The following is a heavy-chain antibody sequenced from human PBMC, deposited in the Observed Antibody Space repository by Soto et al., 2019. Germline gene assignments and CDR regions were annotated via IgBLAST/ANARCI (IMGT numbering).Heavy chain of an antibody. D-gene: IGHD1-1*01. CDR3: AKSCHWYFCHMDV. CDR1: EFNFRKYA. V-gene: IGHV3-23*01. J-gene: IGHJ6*03. Sequence: EVQLLESGGGLVKPGGSLRLSCEASEFNFRKYAMTWVRQAPGKGLEWVSAISGSGGRTYYADSVKGRFTVSRDDSQNTLYLQINSLRVEYTAVYYCAKSCHWYFCHMDVWGKGTAVTVSS. CDR2: ISGSGGRT.